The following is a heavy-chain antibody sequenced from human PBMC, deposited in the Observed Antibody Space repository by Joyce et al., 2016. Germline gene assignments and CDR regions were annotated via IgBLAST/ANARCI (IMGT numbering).Heavy chain of an antibody. CDR3: VKDTLAYYDSSGYYDY. CDR1: GLTFDDHA. Sequence: EVQLVEYGGGLVQPGRSLRLSCAASGLTFDDHAMHVVRQAPGQGLDVVAGISWHSGTLGYADSVKGRFTISRDNAKNSLYLQMNSLRTEDAAFYYCVKDTLAYYDSSGYYDYWGPGTLVTVSS. J-gene: IGHJ4*02. CDR2: ISWHSGTL. V-gene: IGHV3-9*01. D-gene: IGHD3-22*01.